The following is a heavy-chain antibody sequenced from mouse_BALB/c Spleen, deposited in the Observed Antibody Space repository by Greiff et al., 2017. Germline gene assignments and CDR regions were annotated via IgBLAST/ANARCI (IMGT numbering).Heavy chain of an antibody. CDR3: ARSGEVYAMDY. J-gene: IGHJ4*01. CDR1: GFTFSSYG. Sequence: EVKLMESGGGLVQPGGSLKLSCAASGFTFSSYGMSWVRQTPDKRLELVATINSNGGSTYYPDSVKGRFTISRDNAKNTLYLQMSSLKSEDTAMYYCARSGEVYAMDYWGQGTSVTVSS. V-gene: IGHV5-6-3*01. CDR2: INSNGGST.